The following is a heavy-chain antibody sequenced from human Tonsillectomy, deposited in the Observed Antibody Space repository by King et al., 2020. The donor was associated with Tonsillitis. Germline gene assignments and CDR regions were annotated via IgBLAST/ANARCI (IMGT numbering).Heavy chain of an antibody. CDR3: ARAYYGSGSYYSH. CDR1: GVSISTYF. D-gene: IGHD3-10*01. Sequence: VQLQESGPGLVKPSETLSLTCTVSGVSISTYFWSWIRQPPGKGLEWMGYIYYSGSTNYNPSLKSRVTISVDTSKNQFSLKLNSVTAADTAVYYCARAYYGSGSYYSHWGQGTLVTVSS. CDR2: IYYSGST. V-gene: IGHV4-59*01. J-gene: IGHJ4*02.